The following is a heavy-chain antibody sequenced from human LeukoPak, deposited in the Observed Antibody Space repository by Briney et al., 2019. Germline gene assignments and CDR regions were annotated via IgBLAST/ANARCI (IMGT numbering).Heavy chain of an antibody. D-gene: IGHD6-13*01. V-gene: IGHV3-11*04. CDR2: ISSSGSTI. CDR3: AREYSSSWYMGYYYYMDV. J-gene: IGHJ6*03. CDR1: GFTFSDYY. Sequence: PGGSLRLSCAASGFTFSDYYMSWIRQAPGKGLEWVSYISSSGSTIYYADSVKGRFTISRDNAKNSLYLQMNSLRAEDTAVYYCAREYSSSWYMGYYYYMDVWGKGTTVTVSS.